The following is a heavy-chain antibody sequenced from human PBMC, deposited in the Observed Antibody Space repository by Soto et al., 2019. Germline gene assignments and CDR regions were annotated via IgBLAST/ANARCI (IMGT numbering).Heavy chain of an antibody. Sequence: SETLSLTCSVSNGSMNSGGYYWSWIRQHPGKGLEWIGYIYSNGDTYYNPSLKSRVSISVDTSKNQFSLNLTSVTAADTAIYYCARRGGSSSGYYYYALDVWGPGTMVTVSS. CDR1: NGSMNSGGYY. CDR3: ARRGGSSSGYYYYALDV. D-gene: IGHD6-6*01. J-gene: IGHJ6*02. CDR2: IYSNGDT. V-gene: IGHV4-31*03.